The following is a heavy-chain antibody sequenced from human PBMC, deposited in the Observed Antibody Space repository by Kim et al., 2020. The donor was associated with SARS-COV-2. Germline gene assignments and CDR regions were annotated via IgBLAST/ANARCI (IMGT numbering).Heavy chain of an antibody. CDR2: FDPEDGET. CDR3: ATDGLGTGDYPRYYYGMDV. J-gene: IGHJ6*02. CDR1: GYTLTELS. D-gene: IGHD4-17*01. V-gene: IGHV1-24*01. Sequence: ASVKVSCKVSGYTLTELSMHWVRQAPGKGLEWMGGFDPEDGETIYAQKFQGRVTMTEDTSTDTAYMELSSLRSEDTAVYYCATDGLGTGDYPRYYYGMDVWGQGTTVTVSS.